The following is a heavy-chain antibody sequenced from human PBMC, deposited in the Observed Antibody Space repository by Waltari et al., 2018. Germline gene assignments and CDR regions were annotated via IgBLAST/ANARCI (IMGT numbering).Heavy chain of an antibody. D-gene: IGHD4-17*01. V-gene: IGHV3-9*01. Sequence: EVQLVESGGGLVQPGRSLRLSCAASGFTFADYAMHWVRPAPGKGLEWVSGISWNSGSIGYADSVKGRFTISRDNAKNSLYLQMNSLRAEDTALYYCAKSMTTVVTRYYFDYWGQGTLVTVSS. CDR1: GFTFADYA. CDR2: ISWNSGSI. J-gene: IGHJ4*02. CDR3: AKSMTTVVTRYYFDY.